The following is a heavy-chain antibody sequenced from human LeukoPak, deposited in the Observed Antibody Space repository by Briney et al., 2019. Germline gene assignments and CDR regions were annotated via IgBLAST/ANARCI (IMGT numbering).Heavy chain of an antibody. V-gene: IGHV3-21*01. CDR3: ASAERMLDAFDI. CDR1: GFTFSSYS. CDR2: ISSSSSYI. Sequence: GGSLRLSCAASGFTFSSYSMNWVRQTPGKGLEWVSSISSSSSYIYYADSVKGRFTISRDNAKNSLYLQMNSLGAEDTAVYYCASAERMLDAFDIWGQGTMVTVSS. D-gene: IGHD2-8*01. J-gene: IGHJ3*02.